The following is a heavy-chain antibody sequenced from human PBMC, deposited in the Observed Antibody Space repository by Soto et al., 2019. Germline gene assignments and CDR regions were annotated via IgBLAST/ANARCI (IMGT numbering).Heavy chain of an antibody. CDR1: GGSISSYY. V-gene: IGHV4-59*08. Sequence: SETLSLTCTVSGGSISSYYWSWIRQPPGKGLEWIGYIYYSGSTNYNPSLKSRVTISVDTSKNQFSLKLSSVPAADTAVYYCARHSDYGDYQPDAFDIWGQGTMVTVSS. J-gene: IGHJ3*02. CDR2: IYYSGST. D-gene: IGHD4-17*01. CDR3: ARHSDYGDYQPDAFDI.